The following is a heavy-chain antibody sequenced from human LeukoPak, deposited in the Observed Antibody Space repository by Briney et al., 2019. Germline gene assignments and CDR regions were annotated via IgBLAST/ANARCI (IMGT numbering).Heavy chain of an antibody. V-gene: IGHV4-39*01. J-gene: IGHJ6*02. Sequence: SETLSLTCTVSGGSISSSNYYYGWVRQPPGKGLEWIGSTYYGGSTHYNPSLQSRVTVSVDTSKNQFSLKLSSVTAADTAVYYCARLTRVLRFLEWLPRDYYYYGMDVWGQGTTVTVSS. CDR3: ARLTRVLRFLEWLPRDYYYYGMDV. CDR1: GGSISSSNYY. D-gene: IGHD3-3*01. CDR2: TYYGGST.